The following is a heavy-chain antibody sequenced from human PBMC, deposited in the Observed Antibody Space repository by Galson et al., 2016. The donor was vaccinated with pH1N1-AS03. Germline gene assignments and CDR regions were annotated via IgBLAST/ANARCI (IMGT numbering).Heavy chain of an antibody. Sequence: SVKVSCKASGYTFTSYYIHWVRRAPGQGREWMGIINPSGGNTNYAQRFQGRVTMTRDTSTSTVYMELSSLRSDDTAVCYCARVSAGLTGYYYAMDVWGQGTTVTVSS. CDR1: GYTFTSYY. V-gene: IGHV1-46*01. CDR3: ARVSAGLTGYYYAMDV. CDR2: INPSGGNT. D-gene: IGHD4/OR15-4a*01. J-gene: IGHJ6*02.